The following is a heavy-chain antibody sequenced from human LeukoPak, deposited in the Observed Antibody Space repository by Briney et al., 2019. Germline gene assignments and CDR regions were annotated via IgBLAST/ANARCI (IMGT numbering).Heavy chain of an antibody. CDR2: ISPTSGGT. D-gene: IGHD3-10*01. Sequence: ASVKVSCKASGYTFTGYYMHWVGQAPGQGLEGMGWISPTSGGTNYAQKFQGRVTMTRDTSISPAYMELSRLRSDDTAVYYCAREAYASGSFRTDYYYMDVWGKGTTVTISS. CDR3: AREAYASGSFRTDYYYMDV. J-gene: IGHJ6*03. V-gene: IGHV1-2*02. CDR1: GYTFTGYY.